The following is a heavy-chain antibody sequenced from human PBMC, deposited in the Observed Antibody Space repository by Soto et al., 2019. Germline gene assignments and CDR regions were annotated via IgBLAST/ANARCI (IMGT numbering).Heavy chain of an antibody. V-gene: IGHV3-15*01. Sequence: EVQLVESGGGLVKPGGSLRLSCAASGITLSNAWMTWVRQAPGKGLEWVGRIKSEADGATTEYGSPVKDRVIISRDVSENTLDLQMNSLKTEDTAVYYCTAPCSGSHGYGYCGQGTLVTVSS. J-gene: IGHJ4*02. CDR1: GITLSNAW. CDR2: IKSEADGATT. D-gene: IGHD3-16*01. CDR3: TAPCSGSHGYGY.